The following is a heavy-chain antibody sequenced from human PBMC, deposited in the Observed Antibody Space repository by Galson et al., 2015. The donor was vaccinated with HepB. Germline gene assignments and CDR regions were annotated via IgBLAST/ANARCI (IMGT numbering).Heavy chain of an antibody. CDR1: GYTFTGYY. J-gene: IGHJ3*02. CDR3: ASNARLRAYKGAFDI. CDR2: INPSGGST. V-gene: IGHV1-46*01. Sequence: SVKVSCKASGYTFTGYYMHWVRQAPGQGLEWMGIINPSGGSTSYAQKFQGRVTMTRDTSTSTVYMELSSLRSEDTAVYYCASNARLRAYKGAFDIWGQGTMVTVSS. D-gene: IGHD4-17*01.